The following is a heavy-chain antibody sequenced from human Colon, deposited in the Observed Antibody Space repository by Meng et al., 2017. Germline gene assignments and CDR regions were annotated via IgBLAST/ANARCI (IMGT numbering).Heavy chain of an antibody. Sequence: SETLSLTCTVSGGSISSGGYYWSWIRQHPGKGLEWIGYIYYSGSTYYNPSLKSPVTIAVDTSKNQFSLKLSSVTAADMAVYYCARDSGGNGTNYRYFDLWGRGTLVTVSS. J-gene: IGHJ2*01. CDR1: GGSISSGGYY. CDR2: IYYSGST. CDR3: ARDSGGNGTNYRYFDL. D-gene: IGHD2-15*01. V-gene: IGHV4-31*01.